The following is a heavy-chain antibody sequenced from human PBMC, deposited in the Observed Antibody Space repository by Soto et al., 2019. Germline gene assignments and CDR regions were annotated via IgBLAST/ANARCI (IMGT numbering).Heavy chain of an antibody. CDR2: IFSNDAK. CDR3: ARMASSSSYRYRFDP. V-gene: IGHV2-26*01. J-gene: IGHJ5*02. CDR1: GFSLSNARMG. Sequence: QVTLKESGPVLVKPTETLTLTCTVSGFSLSNARMGVSWIRQPPGKALEWLAHIFSNDAKSYSTSLKSRLTRSKDTSKSQVVLNMTNMDPVDTATSYCARMASSSSYRYRFDPCGQGTLVTVSS. D-gene: IGHD6-13*01.